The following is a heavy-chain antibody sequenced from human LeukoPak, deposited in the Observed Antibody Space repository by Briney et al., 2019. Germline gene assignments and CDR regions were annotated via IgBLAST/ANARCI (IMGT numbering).Heavy chain of an antibody. CDR3: ARAAGYCSSTSCYTREYFQH. V-gene: IGHV3-23*01. CDR2: ISGGGAT. D-gene: IGHD2-2*02. CDR1: GFTFSNYA. Sequence: PGGSLRLSCAASGFTFSNYAMSWVRRAPGKGLEWVSAISGGGATYYADSVKGRFTISRDNSKNTLYLQMNSLRAEDTAVYYCARAAGYCSSTSCYTREYFQHWGQGTLVTVSS. J-gene: IGHJ1*01.